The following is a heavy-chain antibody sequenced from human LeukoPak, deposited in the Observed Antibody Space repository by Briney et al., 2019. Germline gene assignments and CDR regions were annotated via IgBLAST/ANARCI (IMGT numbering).Heavy chain of an antibody. Sequence: SVKVSCKASGGTFSSYAISWVRRAPGQGLEWMGGIIPIFGTANYAQKFQGRVTITTDESTSTAYMELSSLRSEDTAVYYCARSQGYCSGGSCRTYNWFDPWGQGTLVTVSS. V-gene: IGHV1-69*05. J-gene: IGHJ5*02. CDR1: GGTFSSYA. CDR3: ARSQGYCSGGSCRTYNWFDP. D-gene: IGHD2-15*01. CDR2: IIPIFGTA.